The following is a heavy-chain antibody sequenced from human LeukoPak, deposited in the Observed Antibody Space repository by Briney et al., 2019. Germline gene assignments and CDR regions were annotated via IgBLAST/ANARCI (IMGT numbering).Heavy chain of an antibody. D-gene: IGHD3-22*01. J-gene: IGHJ4*02. V-gene: IGHV3-74*01. CDR2: TDSEGRST. CDR3: ARDSSYYDSSGTFDY. Sequence: PGGSLRLSCAASGFTFSSYWMHWVRHAPGKGLVWVSRTDSEGRSTSYADSVKGRFTISRDNAKNSLYLQMNSLRAEDTAVYYCARDSSYYDSSGTFDYWGQGTLFTVSS. CDR1: GFTFSSYW.